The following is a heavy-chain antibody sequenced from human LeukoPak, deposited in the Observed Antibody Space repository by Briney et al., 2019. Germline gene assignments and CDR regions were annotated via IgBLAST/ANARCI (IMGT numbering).Heavy chain of an antibody. Sequence: SVKVSCKASGGTFSSYAISWVRQAPGQGLEWMGRIIPIFGTANYAQKFQGRVTITTDESTSTAYMELSSLRSGDTAVYYCARLLKVAHAFDIWGQGTMVTVSS. D-gene: IGHD5-12*01. J-gene: IGHJ3*02. CDR1: GGTFSSYA. CDR2: IIPIFGTA. CDR3: ARLLKVAHAFDI. V-gene: IGHV1-69*05.